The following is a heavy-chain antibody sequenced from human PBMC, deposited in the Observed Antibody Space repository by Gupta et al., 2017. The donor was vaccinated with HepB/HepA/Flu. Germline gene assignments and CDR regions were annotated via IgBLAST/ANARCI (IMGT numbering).Heavy chain of an antibody. V-gene: IGHV1-8*02. Sequence: QVQLVQSGAEVKKPGASVKVSCKASGYTFTSYDINWVRQATGQGLEWMGWMNPTSGNTGNEQKLKGRVTITRNTSISTAYMELSSLRSEATAVYSCARGVKILESLRTGSGRGYFDYWGQGTLVTVYS. D-gene: IGHD5-12*01. CDR1: GYTFTSYD. J-gene: IGHJ4*02. CDR2: MNPTSGNT. CDR3: ARGVKILESLRTGSGRGYFDY.